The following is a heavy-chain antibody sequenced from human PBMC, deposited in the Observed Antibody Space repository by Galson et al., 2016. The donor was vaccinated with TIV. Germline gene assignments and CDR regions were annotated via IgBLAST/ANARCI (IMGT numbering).Heavy chain of an antibody. Sequence: QSGAEVKKPGESLKISCKASGYNFMNYWIGWVRHMPGKGLEWMGIIYPGYSKTKYSPSFEGQVTISADMSINTAYLQWSSLKASDTAIYCCARHPRTTVVRLYYYFDLWGRGTLITVSS. D-gene: IGHD4-23*01. J-gene: IGHJ2*01. CDR3: ARHPRTTVVRLYYYFDL. V-gene: IGHV5-51*01. CDR1: GYNFMNYW. CDR2: IYPGYSKT.